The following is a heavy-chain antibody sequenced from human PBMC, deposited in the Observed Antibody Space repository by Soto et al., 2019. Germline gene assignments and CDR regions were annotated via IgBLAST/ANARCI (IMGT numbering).Heavy chain of an antibody. Sequence: GGSLRLSCAASGFTFSRYDMHWVRQATGKSLEWVSAIGTAGDTYYPGSVKGRFTISRENAKNSLYLQMNSLRAGDTAVYYCTRSPVLVRGVRAFDYWGQGTLVTVSS. CDR1: GFTFSRYD. CDR3: TRSPVLVRGVRAFDY. J-gene: IGHJ4*02. D-gene: IGHD3-10*01. CDR2: IGTAGDT. V-gene: IGHV3-13*01.